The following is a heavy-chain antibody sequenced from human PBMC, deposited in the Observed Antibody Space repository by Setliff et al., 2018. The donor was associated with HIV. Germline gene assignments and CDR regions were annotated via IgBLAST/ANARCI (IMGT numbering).Heavy chain of an antibody. V-gene: IGHV4-39*07. Sequence: SLTCTVSGGSITTTNYYWGWVRQSPGKGLEWIGVIYYRGSAYYNLSLQSRVTLSVDTSKNSFSLHLTSVTAADTAVYFCARARGPPLPVLDFWGPGTLVTVSS. J-gene: IGHJ4*02. CDR1: GGSITTTNYY. CDR2: IYYRGSA. CDR3: ARARGPPLPVLDF. D-gene: IGHD3-10*01.